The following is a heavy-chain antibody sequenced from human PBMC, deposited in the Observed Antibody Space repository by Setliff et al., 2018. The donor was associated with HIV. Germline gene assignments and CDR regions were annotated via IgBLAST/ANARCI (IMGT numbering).Heavy chain of an antibody. J-gene: IGHJ5*02. CDR1: GFTFGDPV. CDR2: VIGTGGGT. D-gene: IGHD3-16*01. CDR3: ARGRAARAIDWFDP. Sequence: GGSLRLSCKGSGFTFGDPVMSWFRQAPGKGLQWVSTVIGTGGGTYYGDSVKGRFIVSRDNSRDTLYLQMSNLRAEDTAIYYCARGRAARAIDWFDPWGQGTLVTVSS. V-gene: IGHV3-23*01.